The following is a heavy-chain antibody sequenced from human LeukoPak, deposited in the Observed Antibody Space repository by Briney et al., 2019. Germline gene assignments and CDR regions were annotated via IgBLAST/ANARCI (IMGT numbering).Heavy chain of an antibody. CDR1: GFTFSSYS. CDR3: ARDVVAGTDYYYGMDV. CDR2: ISSSSSYI. V-gene: IGHV3-21*01. D-gene: IGHD6-19*01. Sequence: GGSLRLSCAASGFTFSSYSMNWVRQAPGKGLEWVSSISSSSSYIYYADSVKGRFTISRDNAKNSLYLQMNSLRAEDTAVYYCARDVVAGTDYYYGMDVWGKGTTVTVSS. J-gene: IGHJ6*04.